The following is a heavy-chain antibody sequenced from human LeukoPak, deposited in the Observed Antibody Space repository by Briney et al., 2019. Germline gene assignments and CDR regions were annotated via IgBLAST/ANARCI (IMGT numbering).Heavy chain of an antibody. CDR2: ISSSSSTI. CDR3: ARDSNFLDV. V-gene: IGHV3-48*01. D-gene: IGHD3-3*01. CDR1: GFTFSSYS. J-gene: IGHJ6*04. Sequence: GGSLRLSCAASGFTFSSYSMNWVRQAPGKGLEGVSYISSSSSTIYYADSVKGRFTISRDNAKNSLYLQMNSLRAEHTALYYCARDSNFLDVWGKGTTVTVSS.